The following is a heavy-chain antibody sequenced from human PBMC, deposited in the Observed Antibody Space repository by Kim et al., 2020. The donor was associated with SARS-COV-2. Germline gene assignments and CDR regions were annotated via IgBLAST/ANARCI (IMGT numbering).Heavy chain of an antibody. Sequence: RRSRVTISVDTSKNQFSLKLGSVTAADTAVYYCARTPPRAAGTGGYFDYWGQGALVTVSS. CDR3: ARTPPRAAGTGGYFDY. V-gene: IGHV4-34*01. J-gene: IGHJ4*02. D-gene: IGHD6-13*01.